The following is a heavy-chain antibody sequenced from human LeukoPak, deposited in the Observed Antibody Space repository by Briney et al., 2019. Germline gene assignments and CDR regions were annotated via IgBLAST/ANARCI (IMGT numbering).Heavy chain of an antibody. CDR1: GFTFSSYS. D-gene: IGHD5-18*01. V-gene: IGHV3-73*01. CDR2: IRSKGNNYAT. J-gene: IGHJ4*02. CDR3: SRNPQDTAMVGNDY. Sequence: PGGSLRLSCAASGFTFSSYSMNWVRQASGKGLEWVGRIRSKGNNYATAYAASVKVRFTISRDDSKNTAYLQMNSLKNEDTAVYYCSRNPQDTAMVGNDYWGQGTLVTVSS.